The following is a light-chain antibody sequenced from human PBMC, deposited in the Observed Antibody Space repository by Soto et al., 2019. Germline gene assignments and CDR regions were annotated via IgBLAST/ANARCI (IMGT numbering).Light chain of an antibody. J-gene: IGLJ1*01. CDR3: SSYTKSIPV. Sequence: QSVLTQPASVFGSPGQSITISCTGTNSDVGGCIYVSYYLQHPGKAPKFMIYDVNNRPSGVSIRFSGSKSGNTASLTFSGLQVEYEADYYCSSYTKSIPVFGAGTKVTVL. CDR1: NSDVGGCIY. V-gene: IGLV2-14*01. CDR2: DVN.